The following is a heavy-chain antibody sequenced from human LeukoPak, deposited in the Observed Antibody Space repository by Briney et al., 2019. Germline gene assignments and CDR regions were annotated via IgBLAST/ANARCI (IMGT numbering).Heavy chain of an antibody. CDR2: ISYDGSNK. D-gene: IGHD1-26*01. Sequence: GGSLKLSCAASGFTFRSYGMHWVRQAPGKGLEWVSVISYDGSNKYYADSVKGRFTISRDNSKNTLYLQMNSLRAEDTAVYYCATEGGSYGVYWFDPWGQGTLVTVSS. CDR3: ATEGGSYGVYWFDP. CDR1: GFTFRSYG. J-gene: IGHJ5*02. V-gene: IGHV3-30*03.